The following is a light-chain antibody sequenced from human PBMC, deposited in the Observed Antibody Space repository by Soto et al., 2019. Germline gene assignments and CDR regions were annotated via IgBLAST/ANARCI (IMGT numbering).Light chain of an antibody. Sequence: NFMLTQPHSVSASPGKTVTISCTGSSGSIASNYVQWYQQRPGSAPTTVIYEDNQRPSGVPDRFSGSIDSSSNSASLTISGLKIEDEADYYCQSYDSSNQVVFGGGTKLTVL. J-gene: IGLJ2*01. CDR2: EDN. CDR3: QSYDSSNQVV. V-gene: IGLV6-57*02. CDR1: SGSIASNY.